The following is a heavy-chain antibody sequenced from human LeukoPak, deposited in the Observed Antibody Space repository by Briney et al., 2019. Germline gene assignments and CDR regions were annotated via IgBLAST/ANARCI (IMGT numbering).Heavy chain of an antibody. CDR1: GGSISSGGYS. J-gene: IGHJ4*02. D-gene: IGHD6-13*01. V-gene: IGHV4-30-2*01. CDR3: ASLTITADKVPPPPINYFDY. Sequence: SETLSLTCAVSGGSISSGGYSWSWIRQPPGKGLEWIGYIYHSGSTYYNPSLKSRVTISVDRSKNQFSLKLSSVTAADTAVYYCASLTITADKVPPPPINYFDYWGQGTLVTVS. CDR2: IYHSGST.